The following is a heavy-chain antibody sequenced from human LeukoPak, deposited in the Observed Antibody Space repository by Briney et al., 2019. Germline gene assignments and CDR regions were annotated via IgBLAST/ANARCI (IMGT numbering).Heavy chain of an antibody. D-gene: IGHD3-3*01. CDR2: ISAYNGNT. V-gene: IGHV1-18*01. CDR3: ARDLNTIFGVVTTDDAFDI. J-gene: IGHJ3*02. Sequence: ASVKVSCKASGYTFTSYGISWVRQAPGQGLEWMGWISAYNGNTNYAQKLQGRVTMTTDTSTSTAYMELRSLRSDDTAVYYCARDLNTIFGVVTTDDAFDIWSQGTMVTVSS. CDR1: GYTFTSYG.